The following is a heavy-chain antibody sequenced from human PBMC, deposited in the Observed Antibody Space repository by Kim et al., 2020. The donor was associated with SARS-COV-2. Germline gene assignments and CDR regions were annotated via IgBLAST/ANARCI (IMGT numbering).Heavy chain of an antibody. CDR3: ASYLDGYYFDY. CDR1: GGSISSYY. V-gene: IGHV4-59*13. Sequence: SETLSLTCTVSGGSISSYYWSWIRQPPGKGLEWIGYIYYSGSTNYNPSLKSRVTISVDTSKNQFSLKLSSVTAADTAVYYCASYLDGYYFDYWGQGTLVTVSS. CDR2: IYYSGST. J-gene: IGHJ4*02.